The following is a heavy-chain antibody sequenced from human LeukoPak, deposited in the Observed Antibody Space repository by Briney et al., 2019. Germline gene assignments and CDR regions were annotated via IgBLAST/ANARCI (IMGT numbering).Heavy chain of an antibody. CDR1: GASIRSSSYY. J-gene: IGHJ4*02. CDR2: IFYSGST. CDR3: ASTLTYYYGSGSYYIDC. Sequence: SSETLSLTCTVSGASIRSSSYYWGWIRQPPGRGLEWIGSIFYSGSTYYNPSIKSRVTISVDTSKNQFSLKLRSVTAADTAVCYCASTLTYYYGSGSYYIDCWGQGTLVTVSS. V-gene: IGHV4-39*01. D-gene: IGHD3-10*01.